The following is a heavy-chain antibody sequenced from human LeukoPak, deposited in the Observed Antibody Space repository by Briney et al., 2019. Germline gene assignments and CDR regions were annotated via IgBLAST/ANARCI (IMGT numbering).Heavy chain of an antibody. Sequence: SETLSLTCAVPGGSISSYYWTWIRQPPGKGLEWIGYMHNGVHTNYNPSLKSRVTISGDTSKNQFSLKLTSVTAADTAIYYCAATIKRDYVDTKLLNWGQGTLVTVSS. CDR1: GGSISSYY. CDR2: MHNGVHT. D-gene: IGHD3-10*02. CDR3: AATIKRDYVDTKLLN. J-gene: IGHJ4*02. V-gene: IGHV4-59*01.